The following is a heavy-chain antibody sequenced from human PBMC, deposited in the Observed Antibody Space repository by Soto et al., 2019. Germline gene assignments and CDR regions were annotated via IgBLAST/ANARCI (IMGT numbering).Heavy chain of an antibody. CDR3: ASQTNYGDFTDDY. Sequence: SETLSLTGTVSGGSISSSSYYWGWIRQPPGKGLEWIGSIYYSGSTYYNPSLKSRVTISVDTSKNQFSLKLSSVTAADTAVYYCASQTNYGDFTDDYWGQGTLVTVSS. V-gene: IGHV4-39*01. CDR2: IYYSGST. D-gene: IGHD4-17*01. CDR1: GGSISSSSYY. J-gene: IGHJ4*02.